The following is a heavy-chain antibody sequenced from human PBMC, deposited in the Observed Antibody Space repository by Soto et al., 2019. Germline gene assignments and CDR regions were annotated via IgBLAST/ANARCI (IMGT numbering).Heavy chain of an antibody. CDR2: ISSSGSTI. CDR3: ASGYSYGRETDY. CDR1: GFTFSSYE. D-gene: IGHD5-18*01. Sequence: GGSLRLSCAASGFTFSSYEMNWVRQAPGKGLEWVSYISSSGSTIYHADSVKGRFTISRDNAKNSLYLQMNSLRAEDTAVYYCASGYSYGRETDYWGQGTLVTVSS. V-gene: IGHV3-48*03. J-gene: IGHJ4*02.